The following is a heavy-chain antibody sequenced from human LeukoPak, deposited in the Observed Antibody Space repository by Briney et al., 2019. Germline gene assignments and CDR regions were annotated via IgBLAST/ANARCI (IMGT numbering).Heavy chain of an antibody. D-gene: IGHD3-16*01. V-gene: IGHV4-59*01. CDR3: ARAFRWGAHFDY. Sequence: SETLSLTCTVSGGSISSYYWSWIRQPPGKGLEWIGYIYYSGSTNYNPSLKSRVTISVDTSKNQFSLKLSSVTAADTAVYYCARAFRWGAHFDYWGQGTLVTVSS. CDR2: IYYSGST. J-gene: IGHJ4*02. CDR1: GGSISSYY.